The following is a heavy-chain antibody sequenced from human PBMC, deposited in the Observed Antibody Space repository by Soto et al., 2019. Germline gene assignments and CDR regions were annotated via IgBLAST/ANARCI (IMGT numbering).Heavy chain of an antibody. Sequence: PGESLKISCNGSGYSFTSYCIGLVLQMPGKGLEWMGIIYPGDSDTRYSPSFQGQVTISADKSISTAYLQWSSLKASDTAMYYCARLSDYGGNSDGMDVWGQGTTVTVSS. CDR3: ARLSDYGGNSDGMDV. V-gene: IGHV5-51*01. CDR1: GYSFTSYC. D-gene: IGHD4-17*01. CDR2: IYPGDSDT. J-gene: IGHJ6*02.